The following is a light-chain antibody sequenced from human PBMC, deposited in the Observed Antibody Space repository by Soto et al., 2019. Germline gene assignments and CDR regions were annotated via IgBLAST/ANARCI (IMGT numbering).Light chain of an antibody. CDR2: DVS. CDR1: ISDVGGYNY. J-gene: IGLJ1*01. Sequence: QSALNQPASVSGSPVQSITISCTGTISDVGGYNYVSWYQQHPGKAPKVMIYDVSNRPSGVSNRFSGSKSANTASLTISGLQAEDEADYHCSAYTTSRTVVFGSGTKV. V-gene: IGLV2-14*01. CDR3: SAYTTSRTVV.